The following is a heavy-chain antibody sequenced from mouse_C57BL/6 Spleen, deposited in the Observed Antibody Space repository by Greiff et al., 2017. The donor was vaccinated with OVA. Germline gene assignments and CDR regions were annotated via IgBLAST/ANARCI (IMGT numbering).Heavy chain of an antibody. CDR1: GYTFTDYE. D-gene: IGHD1-1*01. CDR2: IDPETGGT. J-gene: IGHJ3*01. Sequence: QVQLQQSGAELVRPGASVTLSCKASGYTFTDYEMHWVKQTPVHGLEWIGAIDPETGGTAYNQKFKGKAILTADKSSSTAYMERRSLTSEDSAVYYCTREEGITTGGFAYWGQGTLVTVSA. CDR3: TREEGITTGGFAY. V-gene: IGHV1-15*01.